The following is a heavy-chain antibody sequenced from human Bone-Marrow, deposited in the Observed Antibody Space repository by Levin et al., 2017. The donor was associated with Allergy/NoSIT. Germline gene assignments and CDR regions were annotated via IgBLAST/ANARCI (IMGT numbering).Heavy chain of an antibody. CDR3: ARDGGGNSDHSAFDI. CDR2: TRNKARGSTT. Sequence: GGSLRLSCATSGFILSDYHIDWFRQAPGKGLEWVARTRNKARGSTTEYAASVKGRLTISRDDSKNSVSLEMNSLRSEDTAVYYCARDGGGNSDHSAFDIWGQGTMVTVSS. J-gene: IGHJ3*02. V-gene: IGHV3-72*01. D-gene: IGHD2/OR15-2a*01. CDR1: GFILSDYH.